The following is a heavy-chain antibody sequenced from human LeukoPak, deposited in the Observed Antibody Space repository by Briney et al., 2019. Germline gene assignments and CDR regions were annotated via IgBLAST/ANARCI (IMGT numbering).Heavy chain of an antibody. CDR2: IYGGGAT. V-gene: IGHV3-53*01. CDR1: GLIVSSDY. Sequence: GGSLRLSCAASGLIVSSDYLAWVRQAPGKGLEWISVIYGGGATYYADSVQGQFTIFRDSSRNALYLQMNSLRVEDTAVYYCARLLPASRHYFDYWGQGTLVSVSS. D-gene: IGHD6-6*01. CDR3: ARLLPASRHYFDY. J-gene: IGHJ4*02.